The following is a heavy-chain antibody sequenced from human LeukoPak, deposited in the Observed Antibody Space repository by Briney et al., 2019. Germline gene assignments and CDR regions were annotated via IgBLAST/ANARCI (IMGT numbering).Heavy chain of an antibody. D-gene: IGHD5-18*01. CDR3: AREGITAMADAWNDY. J-gene: IGHJ4*02. CDR2: IGTTSNSM. CDR1: GFTFSSYS. Sequence: GGSLRLSCAASGFTFSSYSMNWVRQAPGKGLEWVSSIGTTSNSMYYADSLKGRFTISRDNAESSLYLQMNSLRVEDTAVYFCAREGITAMADAWNDYWGQGTLGTVSA. V-gene: IGHV3-21*01.